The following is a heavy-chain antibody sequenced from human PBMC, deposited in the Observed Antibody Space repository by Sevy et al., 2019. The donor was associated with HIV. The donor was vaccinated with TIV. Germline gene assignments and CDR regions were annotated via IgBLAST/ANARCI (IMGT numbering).Heavy chain of an antibody. V-gene: IGHV1-18*04. Sequence: ASVKVSCKASGYTFTSYGISWVRQAPGQGLEWMGWISAYNGNTNYAQKLQGRVTMTTDTSTSTAYMELRSLRSDDTAVYYCARLNYGDHYYYYYYMDVWGKGTTDTVSS. CDR3: ARLNYGDHYYYYYYMDV. J-gene: IGHJ6*03. CDR2: ISAYNGNT. D-gene: IGHD4-17*01. CDR1: GYTFTSYG.